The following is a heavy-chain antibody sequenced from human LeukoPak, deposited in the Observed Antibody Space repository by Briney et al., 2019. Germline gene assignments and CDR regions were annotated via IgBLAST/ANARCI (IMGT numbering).Heavy chain of an antibody. J-gene: IGHJ4*02. CDR1: GFTFSSYS. V-gene: IGHV3-23*01. Sequence: GGSLRLSCAASGFTFSSYSMNWVRQAPGKGLEWVSAISGSGGSTYYADSVKGRFTISRDNSKNTLYLQMNSLRAEDTAVYYCAKRMAAAGGGYYFDYWGQGTLVTASS. CDR3: AKRMAAAGGGYYFDY. CDR2: ISGSGGST. D-gene: IGHD6-13*01.